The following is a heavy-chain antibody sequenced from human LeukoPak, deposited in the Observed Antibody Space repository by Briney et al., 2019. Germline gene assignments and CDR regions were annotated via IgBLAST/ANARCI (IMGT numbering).Heavy chain of an antibody. CDR2: IYSGGST. Sequence: GGSLRLSCAPSGFTVSSNYMSWVRQAPGKGLEWVSVIYSGGSTYYADSVKGRFTISRDNSKNTLYLQMNSLRAEDTAVYYCARAPVYYYMDVWGKGTTVTVSS. V-gene: IGHV3-53*01. CDR3: ARAPVYYYMDV. J-gene: IGHJ6*03. CDR1: GFTVSSNY.